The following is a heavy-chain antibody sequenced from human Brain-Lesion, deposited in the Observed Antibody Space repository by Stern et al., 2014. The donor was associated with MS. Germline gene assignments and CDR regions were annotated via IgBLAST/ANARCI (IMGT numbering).Heavy chain of an antibody. CDR1: GDSISSGSFY. CDR3: ARETGGYTYGDTDFFDY. J-gene: IGHJ4*02. V-gene: IGHV4-61*02. CDR2: IYSSGST. Sequence: VQLVESGPGLVKPSQTLSLTCIVSGDSISSGSFYWNWIRQPAGKGLEWIGRIYSSGSTNYNPYLKSRVTISGDTSQNQFSLQVISMTAADTAVYYCARETGGYTYGDTDFFDYWGQGALVTVSS. D-gene: IGHD5-18*01.